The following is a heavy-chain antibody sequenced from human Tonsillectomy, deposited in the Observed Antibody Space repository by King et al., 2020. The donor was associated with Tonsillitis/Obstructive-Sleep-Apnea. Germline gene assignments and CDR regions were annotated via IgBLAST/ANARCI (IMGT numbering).Heavy chain of an antibody. CDR1: GYTFTSYG. V-gene: IGHV1-18*01. D-gene: IGHD6-13*01. Sequence: QLVQSGAEVKKPGASVKVSCKASGYTFTSYGITWVRQAPGQGLEWMGWISAYNGNTNYAQKLQGRVTMTTDTSTSTAYMELRSLRSDDTAVYSCARDLGSSSWYEVNYYYYAMDGWGQGTTVTVSS. CDR2: ISAYNGNT. J-gene: IGHJ6*02. CDR3: ARDLGSSSWYEVNYYYYAMDG.